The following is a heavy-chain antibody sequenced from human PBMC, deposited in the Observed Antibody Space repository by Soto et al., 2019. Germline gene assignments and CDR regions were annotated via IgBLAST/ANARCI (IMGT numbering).Heavy chain of an antibody. V-gene: IGHV1-18*01. D-gene: IGHD6-19*01. CDR1: GYTFTSYG. CDR3: ARIIAVAGTRHSYYYYGMDV. J-gene: IGHJ6*02. Sequence: QVQLVQSGAEVKKPGASVKVSCKASGYTFTSYGISWVRRAPGQGLEWMGWISAYNGNTNYAQKLQGRVTMTTDTSTSTAYMELRSLRSDDTAVYYCARIIAVAGTRHSYYYYGMDVWGQGTTVTVSS. CDR2: ISAYNGNT.